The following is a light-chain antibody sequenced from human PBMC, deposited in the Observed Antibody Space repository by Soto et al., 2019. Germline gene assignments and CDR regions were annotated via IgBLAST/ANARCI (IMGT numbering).Light chain of an antibody. J-gene: IGKJ2*01. CDR1: QSVSSN. CDR2: GAS. CDR3: HHYNSWPYT. Sequence: EIVMTQSPDTLSVSPGERATLSCRASQSVSSNLAWYQQKPGQVPRLLIYGASTRATGFPARFSGSGSGTEFTLTISSLQSEDFAVYYCHHYNSWPYTFGQGTKVEIK. V-gene: IGKV3-15*01.